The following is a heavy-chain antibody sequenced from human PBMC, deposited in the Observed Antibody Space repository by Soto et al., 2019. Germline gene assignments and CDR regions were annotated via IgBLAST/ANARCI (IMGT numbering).Heavy chain of an antibody. V-gene: IGHV6-1*01. J-gene: IGHJ4*02. D-gene: IGHD6-13*01. Sequence: PSQTLSLTCVISVDSVSSSSAAWNWIRQSPSRGLEWLGRTYFRSQWYSDYAVSVKSRITVTPDTSKNRFSLQLDSVTPEDTAIYYCVRDQVEAGMEYWGQGTLVTVS. CDR3: VRDQVEAGMEY. CDR2: TYFRSQWYS. CDR1: VDSVSSSSAA.